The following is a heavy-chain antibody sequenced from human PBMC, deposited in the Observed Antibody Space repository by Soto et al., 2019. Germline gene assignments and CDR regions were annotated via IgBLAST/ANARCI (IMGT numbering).Heavy chain of an antibody. CDR1: GFTFSSYA. CDR3: ARGSSHSNVIIHAFDI. CDR2: ISYDGSNK. Sequence: QVQLVESGGGVVQPGRSLRLSCAASGFTFSSYAMHWVRQAPGKGLEWVAVISYDGSNKYYADSVKGRFTISRDNSKNALYLQMNSLRAEDTAVYYCARGSSHSNVIIHAFDIWGQGTMVTVSS. D-gene: IGHD4-4*01. J-gene: IGHJ3*02. V-gene: IGHV3-30-3*01.